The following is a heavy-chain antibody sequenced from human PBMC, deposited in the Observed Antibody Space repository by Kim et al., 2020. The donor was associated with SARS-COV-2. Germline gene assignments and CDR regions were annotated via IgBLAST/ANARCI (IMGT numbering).Heavy chain of an antibody. V-gene: IGHV4-31*03. CDR3: ARGPRRGVITFGGVISGGFDY. Sequence: SETLSLTCTVSGGSISSGGYYWSWIRQHPGKGLEWIGYIYYSGSTYSNPSLKSRVTISVDTSKNQFSLKLSSVTAAVTAVYYCARGPRRGVITFGGVISGGFDYWGQETLVTVSS. J-gene: IGHJ4*02. CDR2: IYYSGST. D-gene: IGHD3-16*02. CDR1: GGSISSGGYY.